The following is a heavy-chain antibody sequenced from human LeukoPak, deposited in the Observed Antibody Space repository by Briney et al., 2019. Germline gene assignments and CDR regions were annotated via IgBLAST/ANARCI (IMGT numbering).Heavy chain of an antibody. D-gene: IGHD2-2*01. CDR2: IYYSGTA. J-gene: IGHJ6*03. V-gene: IGHV4-39*07. Sequence: SETLSLTCTVSGASISRSSFYWAWIRQPPGKELEWIGSIYYSGTANYNPSLKSRVTISVDTSKNQFSLKLSSVIAADTAVYYCARTTEGYCSSASCFGFSYSYYMDVWGKGTTVTISS. CDR1: GASISRSSFY. CDR3: ARTTEGYCSSASCFGFSYSYYMDV.